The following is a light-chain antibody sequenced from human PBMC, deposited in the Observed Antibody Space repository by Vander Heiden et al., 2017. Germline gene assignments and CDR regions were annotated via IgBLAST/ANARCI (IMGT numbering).Light chain of an antibody. CDR1: QSVLYDSNKKNY. J-gene: IGKJ3*01. Sequence: DIVLTQSPEYLPVLLGEKATISCKASQSVLYDSNKKNYLAWYQQKPGQPPRTLFYWAYVRESGVPDRFVATGSATDFTLIIAGLLPEDVAVYYCQQYYSTPTFGQGTAVDLK. V-gene: IGKV4-1*01. CDR3: QQYYSTPT. CDR2: WAY.